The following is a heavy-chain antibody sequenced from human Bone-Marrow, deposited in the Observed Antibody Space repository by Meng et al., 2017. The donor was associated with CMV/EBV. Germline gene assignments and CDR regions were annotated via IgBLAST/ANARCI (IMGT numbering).Heavy chain of an antibody. Sequence: ASVKVSCKASGYTLSSNYMHWVRQAPGQGLEWMGIINPSSGSTHYAQKFQGRVTMTRDTSRSTVYMELGSLRSDDTAVHYCVRDAKRTGQFDYWGQGSLVTVSS. D-gene: IGHD1-14*01. CDR3: VRDAKRTGQFDY. CDR1: GYTLSSNY. J-gene: IGHJ4*02. V-gene: IGHV1-46*01. CDR2: INPSSGST.